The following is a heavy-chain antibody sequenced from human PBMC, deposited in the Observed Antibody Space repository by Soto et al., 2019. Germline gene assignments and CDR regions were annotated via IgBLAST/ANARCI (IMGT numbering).Heavy chain of an antibody. J-gene: IGHJ4*02. CDR3: ATTTFGGVTLDY. CDR1: GGSISSYY. V-gene: IGHV4-59*08. CDR2: IYYSGST. D-gene: IGHD3-16*01. Sequence: SETLSLTCTVSGGSISSYYWSWIRQPPGKGLEWIGYIYYSGSTNYNPSLKSRVTISVDTSKNQFSLKLSSVTAADTAVYYCATTTFGGVTLDYWGQGTLVTVSS.